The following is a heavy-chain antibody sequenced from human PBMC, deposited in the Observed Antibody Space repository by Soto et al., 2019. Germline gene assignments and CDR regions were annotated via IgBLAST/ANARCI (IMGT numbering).Heavy chain of an antibody. CDR3: ARVVPGGYGDAFDI. J-gene: IGHJ3*02. V-gene: IGHV3-48*03. CDR2: ISSSGSTI. D-gene: IGHD6-13*01. Sequence: EVSLRLSCAASGFTFSSYEMNQVRQAPGKGLEWVSYISSSGSTIYYADSVKCRFTISRDNAKSSLYLQMNSLRAEDTAVYYCARVVPGGYGDAFDIWGQGTMVTVSS. CDR1: GFTFSSYE.